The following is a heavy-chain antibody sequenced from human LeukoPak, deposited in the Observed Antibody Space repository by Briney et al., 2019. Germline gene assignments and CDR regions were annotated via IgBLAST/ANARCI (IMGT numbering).Heavy chain of an antibody. D-gene: IGHD6-13*01. J-gene: IGHJ4*02. CDR3: ASQKGYSSSWYGFDY. CDR1: GFTVSSNY. CDR2: IYSGGST. Sequence: GGSLRLSCAASGFTVSSNYMSWVRQAPGKGLEWVSVIYSGGSTYYADSVKGRFTISRDNSKNTLYLQMNSLRAEDTAVYYCASQKGYSSSWYGFDYWGQGTLVTVSS. V-gene: IGHV3-66*04.